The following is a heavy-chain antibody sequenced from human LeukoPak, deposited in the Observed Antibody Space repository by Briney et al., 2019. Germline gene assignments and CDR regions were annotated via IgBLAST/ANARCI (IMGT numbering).Heavy chain of an antibody. CDR2: IYPGDSDT. CDR3: ARPGAAAAGTPLDAFDI. CDR1: GYSFTSYW. Sequence: GESLKISCKGSGYSFTSYWIGWVRQMPGKGLEWMGIIYPGDSDTRYSPSFQGQVTISADRSISTAYLQWSSLKASDTAMYYCARPGAAAAGTPLDAFDIWGQGTMVTVSS. V-gene: IGHV5-51*01. D-gene: IGHD6-13*01. J-gene: IGHJ3*02.